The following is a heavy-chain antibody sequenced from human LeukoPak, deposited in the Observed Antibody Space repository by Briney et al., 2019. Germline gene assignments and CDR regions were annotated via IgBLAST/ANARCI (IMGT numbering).Heavy chain of an antibody. D-gene: IGHD4-17*01. J-gene: IGHJ3*01. CDR2: ISGSGGSR. Sequence: GGSLRLSCEASGFSFSTYAMSWVRQAPGKGLEWVSSISGSGGSRNYGDSVKGRFTSSRDNSKNTLLLQMDSLRAEDTAVYYCAKETSDYGDYVNAFDVWGQGTMVTVSS. V-gene: IGHV3-23*01. CDR3: AKETSDYGDYVNAFDV. CDR1: GFSFSTYA.